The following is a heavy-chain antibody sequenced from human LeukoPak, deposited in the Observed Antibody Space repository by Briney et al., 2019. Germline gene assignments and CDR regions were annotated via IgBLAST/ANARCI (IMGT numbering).Heavy chain of an antibody. CDR3: ARRVGSGWPVQH. V-gene: IGHV1-8*02. Sequence: ASVKVSCKASGYTFTGYYMHWVRQATGQGLEWMGWMNPNSGNRGYAQKFQGRLNMTRNTSISTAYMELSSLRSEDSAVYYCARRVGSGWPVQHWGQGTLVTVPS. CDR2: MNPNSGNR. D-gene: IGHD6-19*01. CDR1: GYTFTGYY. J-gene: IGHJ1*01.